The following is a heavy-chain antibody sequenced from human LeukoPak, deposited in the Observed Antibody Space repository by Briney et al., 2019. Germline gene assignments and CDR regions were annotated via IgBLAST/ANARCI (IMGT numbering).Heavy chain of an antibody. Sequence: ASVKVSCKASGYTFTSYDINWVRQATGQGLERMGWMNPNSGNTGYAQKFQGRVTMTRNTSISTAYMELSSLRSEDTAVYYCARAGYCSSTSCSEYYYYYGMDVWGQGTTVTVSS. D-gene: IGHD2-2*01. J-gene: IGHJ6*02. V-gene: IGHV1-8*01. CDR1: GYTFTSYD. CDR2: MNPNSGNT. CDR3: ARAGYCSSTSCSEYYYYYGMDV.